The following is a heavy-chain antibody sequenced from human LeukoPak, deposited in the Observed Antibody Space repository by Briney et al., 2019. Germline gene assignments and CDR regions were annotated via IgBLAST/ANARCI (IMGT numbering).Heavy chain of an antibody. CDR3: ARASRPYDSSGYYWVY. V-gene: IGHV1-2*06. CDR2: INPNSGGT. J-gene: IGHJ4*02. D-gene: IGHD3-22*01. Sequence: ASVKVSCKASGYTFTGYYMHWVRQAPGQGLEWMGRINPNSGGTNYAQKFQGRVTITTDESTSTAYMELSSLRSEDTAVYYCARASRPYDSSGYYWVYWGQGTLVTVSS. CDR1: GYTFTGYY.